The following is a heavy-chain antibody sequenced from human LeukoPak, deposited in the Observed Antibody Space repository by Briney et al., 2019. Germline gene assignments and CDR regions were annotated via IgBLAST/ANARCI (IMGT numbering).Heavy chain of an antibody. V-gene: IGHV3-11*01. CDR3: ARVSAVAGDVVSENYYFDY. CDR2: ISSSGSTI. CDR1: GFTFSNAW. J-gene: IGHJ4*02. Sequence: GGSLRLSCVASGFTFSNAWMSWVRQAPGKGLEWVSYISSSGSTIYYADSVKGRFTISRDNAKNSLYLQMNSLRAEDTAVYYCARVSAVAGDVVSENYYFDYWGQGTLVTVSS. D-gene: IGHD6-19*01.